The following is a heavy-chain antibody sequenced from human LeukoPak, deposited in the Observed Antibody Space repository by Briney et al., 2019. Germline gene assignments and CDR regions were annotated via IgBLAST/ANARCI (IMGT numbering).Heavy chain of an antibody. CDR2: IKQDGSEK. Sequence: GGFLRLSCAASGFTFSSYWMSWVRQAPGKGLEWVANIKQDGSEKYYVDSVKGRFTISRDNAKNSLYLQMNSLRAEDTAVYYCAREGVVPAASDAFDIWGQGTMVTVSS. J-gene: IGHJ3*02. CDR1: GFTFSSYW. CDR3: AREGVVPAASDAFDI. D-gene: IGHD2-2*01. V-gene: IGHV3-7*01.